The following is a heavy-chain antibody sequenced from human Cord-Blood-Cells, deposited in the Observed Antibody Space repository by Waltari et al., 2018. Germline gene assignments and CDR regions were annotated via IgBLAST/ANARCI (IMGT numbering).Heavy chain of an antibody. CDR1: GGSFSGYY. CDR2: INHSGST. CDR3: ARGYYGSGSYTFFSDAFDI. Sequence: QVQLQQWGAGLLKPSETLSLTRAVYGGSFSGYYWSWICQPPGKGLEWIGEINHSGSTSYNPSLKSRVTISVDTSKNQFSLKLRSVTAADTAVYYCARGYYGSGSYTFFSDAFDIWGQGTMVTVSS. D-gene: IGHD3-10*01. J-gene: IGHJ3*02. V-gene: IGHV4-34*01.